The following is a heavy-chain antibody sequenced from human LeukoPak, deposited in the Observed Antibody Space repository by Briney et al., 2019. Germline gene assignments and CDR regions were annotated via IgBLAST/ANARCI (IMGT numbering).Heavy chain of an antibody. CDR2: INIDGSST. Sequence: QSGGSLRLSCAASGFTFSNYWMHWVRQAPGKGLVWVSRINIDGSSTNNADSVKGRFTISRDNAKNTLYLQMNSLRAEDTAVYYCAKDSRNYYDSSGYYGYFDYWGQGTLVTVSS. CDR3: AKDSRNYYDSSGYYGYFDY. J-gene: IGHJ4*02. D-gene: IGHD3-22*01. V-gene: IGHV3-74*01. CDR1: GFTFSNYW.